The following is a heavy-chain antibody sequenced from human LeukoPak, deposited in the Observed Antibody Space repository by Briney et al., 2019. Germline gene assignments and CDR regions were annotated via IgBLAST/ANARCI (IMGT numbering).Heavy chain of an antibody. CDR1: GGSISSYY. V-gene: IGHV4-59*01. D-gene: IGHD6-13*01. CDR3: ARDLGYSSSWYF. J-gene: IGHJ3*01. Sequence: SETLSLTCTVSGGSISSYYWSWIRQPPGKGLEWIGYIYYSGSTNYNPSLKSRVTISVDTSKNQFSLKLSSVTAPDTAVYYCARDLGYSSSWYFWGQGTMVTVSS. CDR2: IYYSGST.